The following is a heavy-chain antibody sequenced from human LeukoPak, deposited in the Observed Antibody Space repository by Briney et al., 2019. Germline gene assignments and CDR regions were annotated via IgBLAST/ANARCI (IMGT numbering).Heavy chain of an antibody. V-gene: IGHV3-21*01. CDR2: ISSSSSYI. CDR3: ASEYCGGDCYPIGTAFDI. D-gene: IGHD2-21*02. CDR1: GFTFSSYS. J-gene: IGHJ3*02. Sequence: GGSLRLSCAASGFTFSSYSMNWVRQAPGKGLEWVSSISSSSSYIYYADSVKGRFPISRHNAKNSLYLQMNSLRAEDTAVYYCASEYCGGDCYPIGTAFDIWGQGTMVTVSS.